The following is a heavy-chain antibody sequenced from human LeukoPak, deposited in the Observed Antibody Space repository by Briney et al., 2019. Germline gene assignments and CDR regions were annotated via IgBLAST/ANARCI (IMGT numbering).Heavy chain of an antibody. J-gene: IGHJ5*02. D-gene: IGHD4-11*01. CDR3: ARAWSNSVGP. CDR1: GFTFSSYW. V-gene: IGHV3-74*01. Sequence: GGSLRLSCAASGFTFSSYWMHWVRQAPGKGLVWVSRINSDGSTTNYADSVRGRFTISRDNAKNTLYLQMNSLRAEDTAVYYCARAWSNSVGPWGQGTLVTVSS. CDR2: INSDGSTT.